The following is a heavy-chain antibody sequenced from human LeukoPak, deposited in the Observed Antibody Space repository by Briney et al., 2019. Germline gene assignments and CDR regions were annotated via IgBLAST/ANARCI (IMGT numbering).Heavy chain of an antibody. CDR1: GGSISSYY. J-gene: IGHJ5*02. V-gene: IGHV4-4*07. D-gene: IGHD1-26*01. CDR3: ARSTVGATPGWFDP. CDR2: IYTSGST. Sequence: PSETLSLTCIVSGGSISSYYWSWIRQPAGKGLEWIGRIYTSGSTNYNPSLKSRVTIPVDTSKNQFSLKLSSVTAADTAGYYCARSTVGATPGWFDPWGQGTLVTVSS.